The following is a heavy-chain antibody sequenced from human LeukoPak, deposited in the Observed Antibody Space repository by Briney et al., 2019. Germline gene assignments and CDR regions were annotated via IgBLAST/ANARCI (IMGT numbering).Heavy chain of an antibody. CDR2: INPSGGST. CDR3: ASENCSSTSCQLDY. Sequence: ASVKVSCKASGGTFSSYAISWVRQAPGQGLEWMGIINPSGGSTSYAQKFQGRVTMTRDTSTSTVYMELSSLRSEDTAVYYCASENCSSTSCQLDYWGQGTLVTVSS. D-gene: IGHD2-2*01. J-gene: IGHJ4*02. V-gene: IGHV1-46*03. CDR1: GGTFSSYA.